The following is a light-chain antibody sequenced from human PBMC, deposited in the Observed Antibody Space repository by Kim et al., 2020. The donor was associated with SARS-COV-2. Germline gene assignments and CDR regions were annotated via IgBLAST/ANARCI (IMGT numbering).Light chain of an antibody. V-gene: IGKV1-39*01. J-gene: IGKJ1*01. Sequence: DIQMTQSPSSLSASVGDRVTITCRSSQSISSYLNWYQEKPGKAPRLLIYDASSLQSGVPSRFSGVGSGTDFTLTISSLQPEDFATYYCQQSSGTPRTFGQGTKVDIK. CDR1: QSISSY. CDR3: QQSSGTPRT. CDR2: DAS.